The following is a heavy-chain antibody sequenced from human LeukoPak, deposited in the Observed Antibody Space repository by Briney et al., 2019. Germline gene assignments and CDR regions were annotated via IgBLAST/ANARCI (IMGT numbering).Heavy chain of an antibody. Sequence: ASVKVSCKASGHTLSYYYIHWVRQAPGQGLEWMGWVNPNTGGTKYALKFQGRVTMTWDTSITTAYMELNNLGSDDTAVYYCARDHYGRDGYNFDHWGQRSLLTVSS. V-gene: IGHV1-2*02. D-gene: IGHD5-24*01. J-gene: IGHJ4*02. CDR3: ARDHYGRDGYNFDH. CDR1: GHTLSYYY. CDR2: VNPNTGGT.